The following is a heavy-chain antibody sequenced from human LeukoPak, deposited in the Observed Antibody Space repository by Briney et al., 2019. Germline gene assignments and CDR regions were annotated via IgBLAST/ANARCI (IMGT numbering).Heavy chain of an antibody. CDR2: ISYDEKNK. J-gene: IGHJ3*02. Sequence: GGSLRLSCAASGFSFRTYVMHWVRQAPGKGLEWVSIISYDEKNKYYGDSVQGRFTISRDNSKNTLYLQMNSLSSEDTAVYWCVALQEYDDIDIWGQGTMVTVSS. CDR1: GFSFRTYV. CDR3: VALQEYDDIDI. V-gene: IGHV3-30*03. D-gene: IGHD2/OR15-2a*01.